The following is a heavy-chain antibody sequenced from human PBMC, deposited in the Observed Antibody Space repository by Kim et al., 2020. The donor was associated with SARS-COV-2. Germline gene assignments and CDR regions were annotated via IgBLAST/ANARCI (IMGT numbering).Heavy chain of an antibody. CDR2: N. J-gene: IGHJ4*02. V-gene: IGHV6-1*01. Sequence: NEYAVAVKSRVTISPATSKNQFSLQLNSVTPEDTAVFYCARSSNSYLDYWGQGTLVTVSS. D-gene: IGHD3-16*02. CDR3: ARSSNSYLDY.